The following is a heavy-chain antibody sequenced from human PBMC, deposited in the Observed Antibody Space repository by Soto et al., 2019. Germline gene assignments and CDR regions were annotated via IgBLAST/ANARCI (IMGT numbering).Heavy chain of an antibody. V-gene: IGHV4-30-2*01. J-gene: IGHJ4*02. Sequence: SKTLSLTCVVFGGSFNSGGYSWCWIRQPPGKGLEWIGFIYHTGSTHYTPSLESPVTLSVDRSTHEMYLRLRSVTAAHTAVSFCAIDNTGSLDFWGQGTLVTVSS. CDR1: GGSFNSGGYS. CDR2: IYHTGST. CDR3: AIDNTGSLDF. D-gene: IGHD3-10*01.